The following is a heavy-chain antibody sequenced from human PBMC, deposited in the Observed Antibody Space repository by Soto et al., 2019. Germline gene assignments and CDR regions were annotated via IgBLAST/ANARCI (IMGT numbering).Heavy chain of an antibody. V-gene: IGHV3-30-3*01. CDR2: ISYDGSNK. J-gene: IGHJ4*02. CDR3: ARERQLFGESYFDY. D-gene: IGHD3-10*02. CDR1: GFTFSSYA. Sequence: GGSLRLSCAASGFTFSSYAMHWVRQAPGKGLEWVAVISYDGSNKYYADSVKGRFTISRDNSKNTLYLQMNSLRAEDTAVYYCARERQLFGESYFDYWGQGTLVTVSS.